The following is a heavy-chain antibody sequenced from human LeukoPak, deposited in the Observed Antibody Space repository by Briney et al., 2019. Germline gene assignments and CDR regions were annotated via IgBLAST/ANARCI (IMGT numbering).Heavy chain of an antibody. J-gene: IGHJ3*02. CDR3: ARAVGVTAIHNAFDI. CDR2: IYSGGGT. V-gene: IGHV3-66*02. Sequence: GGSLRLSCAASGFTVSSNYMGWVRQAPGKGLEWVSVIYSGGGTDYADSVKGRFTISRDNSKNTLYLQMNSLRAEDTAVYYCARAVGVTAIHNAFDIWGQGTMVTVSS. CDR1: GFTVSSNY. D-gene: IGHD2-21*02.